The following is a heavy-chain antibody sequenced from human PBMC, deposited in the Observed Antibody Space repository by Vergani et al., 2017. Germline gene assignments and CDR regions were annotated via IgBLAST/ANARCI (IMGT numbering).Heavy chain of an antibody. CDR1: GFTFSSYA. CDR2: ISGSGGST. V-gene: IGHV3-23*01. J-gene: IGHJ5*02. CDR3: AKTPQIFGVANWFDP. Sequence: EVQLLESGGGLVQPGGSLRLSCAASGFTFSSYAMSWVRQAPGKGLEWVSAISGSGGSTYYTDSVKGRFTISRDNSKNTLYLQMNSLRAEDTAVYYCAKTPQIFGVANWFDPWGQGTLVTVSS. D-gene: IGHD3-3*01.